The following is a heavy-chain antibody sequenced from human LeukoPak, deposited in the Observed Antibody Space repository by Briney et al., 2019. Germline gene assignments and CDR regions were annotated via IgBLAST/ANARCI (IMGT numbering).Heavy chain of an antibody. CDR3: ARVLYSGSYYLFGNDAFDI. CDR1: GFAFSSYA. J-gene: IGHJ3*02. Sequence: GGSLRLSCSASGFAFSSYAMNWVRQAPGKGLEWVSFISSSGSTIQYADSVKGRFTISRDNAKNSLYLQMNSLRAEDTAVYYCARVLYSGSYYLFGNDAFDIWGQGTMVTVSS. V-gene: IGHV3-48*03. D-gene: IGHD1-26*01. CDR2: ISSSGSTI.